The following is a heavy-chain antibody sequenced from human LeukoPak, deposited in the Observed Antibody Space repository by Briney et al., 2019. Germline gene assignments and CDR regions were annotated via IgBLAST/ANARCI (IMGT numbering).Heavy chain of an antibody. D-gene: IGHD3-22*01. J-gene: IGHJ4*02. CDR2: ISFSGGGT. V-gene: IGHV3-23*01. Sequence: PGGPLRLSCAASGFTFSSYAMNWVRQAPGKGLEWVSGISFSGGGTYYADSVKGRFTVSRDNSRNTLYLQMNNLRAEDTAVYYCAKDGDSRGYFYFFDYWGQGTLVTVSS. CDR1: GFTFSSYA. CDR3: AKDGDSRGYFYFFDY.